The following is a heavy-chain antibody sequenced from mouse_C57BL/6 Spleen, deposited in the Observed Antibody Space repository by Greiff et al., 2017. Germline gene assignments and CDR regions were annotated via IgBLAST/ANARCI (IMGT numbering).Heavy chain of an antibody. CDR1: GFTFSDYY. Sequence: EVHLVESEGGLVQPGSSMKLSCTASGFTFSDYYMAWVRQVPEKGLEWVANINYDGSSTYYLDSLKSRFIISRDNAKNILYLQMSSLKSEDTATYDCARVGVIYYGNDWYFDVWGTGTTVTVSS. J-gene: IGHJ1*03. CDR2: INYDGSST. D-gene: IGHD2-1*01. V-gene: IGHV5-16*01. CDR3: ARVGVIYYGNDWYFDV.